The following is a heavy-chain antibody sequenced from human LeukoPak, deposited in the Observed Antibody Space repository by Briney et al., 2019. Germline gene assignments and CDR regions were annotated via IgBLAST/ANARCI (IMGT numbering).Heavy chain of an antibody. Sequence: SETLSLTCTVSGGSISSSGDYWAWIRQPPGQGLEWIGCIYYTGSTYYSPSLKSRVTISVDTSTNQFSLKLSSVTAADTAVFYCARQYSSGYHDYWGQGTLVTVSS. CDR1: GGSISSSGDY. CDR2: IYYTGST. D-gene: IGHD3-22*01. V-gene: IGHV4-39*01. CDR3: ARQYSSGYHDY. J-gene: IGHJ4*02.